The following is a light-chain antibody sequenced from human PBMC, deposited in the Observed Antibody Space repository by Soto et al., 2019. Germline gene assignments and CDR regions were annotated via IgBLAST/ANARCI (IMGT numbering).Light chain of an antibody. CDR3: QQYNTDSYT. J-gene: IGKJ2*01. Sequence: DIQMTQSPSTLSASVGDRVTITCRASQSIDTWLAWYQQKPGKAPKLLIFQASRLESGVPSRFSGSGSGTQFTLTISILQPDDFATYYCQQYNTDSYTFGRGTKLQIK. CDR2: QAS. V-gene: IGKV1-5*03. CDR1: QSIDTW.